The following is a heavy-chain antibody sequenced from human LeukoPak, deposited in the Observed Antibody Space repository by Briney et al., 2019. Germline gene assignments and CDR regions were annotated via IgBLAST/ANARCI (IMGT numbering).Heavy chain of an antibody. CDR2: IKTKTDGGTT. J-gene: IGHJ6*02. CDR3: TTDRRITAAGTYYGMDV. V-gene: IGHV3-15*01. D-gene: IGHD6-13*01. CDR1: GFTFSNAW. Sequence: GGSLRLSCAASGFTFSNAWMSWVRQAPGKGREWVGRIKTKTDGGTTDYAAPVKGRFTISRDDSKTTLYLQMNSLKTEDTAVYYCTTDRRITAAGTYYGMDVWGQGTTVTVSS.